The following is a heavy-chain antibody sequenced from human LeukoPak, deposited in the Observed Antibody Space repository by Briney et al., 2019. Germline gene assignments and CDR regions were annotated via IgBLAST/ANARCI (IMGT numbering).Heavy chain of an antibody. J-gene: IGHJ4*02. D-gene: IGHD1-26*01. CDR3: APSPSDTWPLDS. CDR1: GYTFTDYH. Sequence: ASVKVSCKASGYTFTDYHMHWVRQAPGQGLEWMGRINPNSGDTTYARNFQGRVTLTRDTSISTAFMELTRLRSDDTAVYYCAPSPSDTWPLDSWGQGTLVTVSS. CDR2: INPNSGDT. V-gene: IGHV1-2*06.